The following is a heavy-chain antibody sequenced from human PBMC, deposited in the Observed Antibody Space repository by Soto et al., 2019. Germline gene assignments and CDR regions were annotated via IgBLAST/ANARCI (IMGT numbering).Heavy chain of an antibody. CDR2: ICHSGST. V-gene: IGHV4-30-2*05. D-gene: IGHD3-22*01. Sequence: PSETLSLTCAVSGGSISSGGYSWTWIRQPPGKGLEWIGYICHSGSTYYNPSLKSRVTISVDTSKNQFSLKLSSVTAADTAVYYCAGGYYYVEWGQGTLVTVSS. CDR3: AGGYYYVE. J-gene: IGHJ4*02. CDR1: GGSISSGGYS.